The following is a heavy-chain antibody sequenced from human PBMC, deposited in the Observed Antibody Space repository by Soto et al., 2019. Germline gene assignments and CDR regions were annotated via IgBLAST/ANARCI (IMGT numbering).Heavy chain of an antibody. CDR3: AREFCTGRSCYSVSLDP. CDR2: INPNGGST. V-gene: IGHV1-46*01. Sequence: ASVKVSCKASGYIFTYYYMHWVRQSPGEGLEWMGRINPNGGSTSYAQKFQGRVTMTSDTSTSTLYMELRSLRSEDTAVYYCAREFCTGRSCYSVSLDPSGPGPLVIVYS. J-gene: IGHJ5*02. D-gene: IGHD2-15*01. CDR1: GYIFTYYY.